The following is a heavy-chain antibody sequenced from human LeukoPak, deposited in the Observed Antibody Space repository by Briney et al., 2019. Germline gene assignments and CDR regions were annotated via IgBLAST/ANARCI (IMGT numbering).Heavy chain of an antibody. CDR1: GGSISSGSYY. CDR2: IYTSGST. D-gene: IGHD5-24*01. V-gene: IGHV4-61*02. J-gene: IGHJ3*02. Sequence: MASESLSLTCTVSGGSISSGSYYWSWIRQPAGKGLEWIGRIYTSGSTNYNPSLKSRVTISVDTSKNQFSLKLSSVTAADTAVYYCAREIATIPTHDAFDIWGQGTMVTVSS. CDR3: AREIATIPTHDAFDI.